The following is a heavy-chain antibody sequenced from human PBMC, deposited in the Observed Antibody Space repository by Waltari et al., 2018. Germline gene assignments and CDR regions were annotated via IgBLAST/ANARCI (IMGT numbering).Heavy chain of an antibody. CDR1: GFTFSSYW. D-gene: IGHD6-13*01. Sequence: EVQLVESGGGLVQPGGSLRLSCAASGFTFSSYWMHWVRQAPGKGLVWGSRIKRDGSSTTYADSVKGRFTISRDNAKNTLDLQMNSLRAEDTAVYYCTRGGDSSNWYPGYFDYWGQGTLVTVSS. J-gene: IGHJ4*02. CDR3: TRGGDSSNWYPGYFDY. V-gene: IGHV3-74*01. CDR2: IKRDGSST.